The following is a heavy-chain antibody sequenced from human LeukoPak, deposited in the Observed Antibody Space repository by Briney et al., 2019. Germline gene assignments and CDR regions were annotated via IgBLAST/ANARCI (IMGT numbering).Heavy chain of an antibody. Sequence: SVKVSCKASGGTFSSYAISWVRQAPGQGLEWIGGIIPIFGTANYAQKFQGRVTITTDESTSTAYMELSSLRSEDTAVYYCASDNWNYAGLDYYYYYMDVWGKGTTVTVSS. V-gene: IGHV1-69*05. D-gene: IGHD1-7*01. CDR1: GGTFSSYA. J-gene: IGHJ6*03. CDR3: ASDNWNYAGLDYYYYYMDV. CDR2: IIPIFGTA.